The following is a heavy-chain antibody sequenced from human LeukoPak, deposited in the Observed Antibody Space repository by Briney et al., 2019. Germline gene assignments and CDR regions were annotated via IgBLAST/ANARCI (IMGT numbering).Heavy chain of an antibody. V-gene: IGHV4-39*01. Sequence: SETLSLTCTVSGGSISSSSYYWGWIRQPPGTGLEWIGSIYYSGSTYYNPSLKSRVTISVDTSKNQFSLKLSSVTAADTAVYYCARQGDVLLWFGELLYPFDYWGQGTLVTVSS. CDR1: GGSISSSSYY. CDR2: IYYSGST. D-gene: IGHD3-10*01. CDR3: ARQGDVLLWFGELLYPFDY. J-gene: IGHJ4*02.